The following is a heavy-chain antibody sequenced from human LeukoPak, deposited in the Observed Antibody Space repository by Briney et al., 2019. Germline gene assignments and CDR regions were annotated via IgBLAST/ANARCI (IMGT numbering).Heavy chain of an antibody. Sequence: PGGSLRLSYAASGFTVSSNYMSWVRQVPGKGLEWVSVIYSGGSTYYADSVKGRFTISRDNSKNTLYLQMNSLRAEDTAVYYCARSNFGYYDSGNFDYWGQGTLVTVSS. V-gene: IGHV3-66*01. CDR1: GFTVSSNY. J-gene: IGHJ4*02. D-gene: IGHD3-22*01. CDR2: IYSGGST. CDR3: ARSNFGYYDSGNFDY.